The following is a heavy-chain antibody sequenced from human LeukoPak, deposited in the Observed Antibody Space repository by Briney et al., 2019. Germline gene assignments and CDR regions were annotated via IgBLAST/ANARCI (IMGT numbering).Heavy chain of an antibody. J-gene: IGHJ4*02. CDR1: GGTFSSYA. CDR2: FDPEDGET. Sequence: ASVKVSCKASGGTFSSYAISWVRQAPGKGLEWMGGFDPEDGETIYAQKFQGRVTMTEDTSTDTAYMELSSLRSEDTAVYYCATGALRKVYGEGYFDYWGQGTLVTVSS. CDR3: ATGALRKVYGEGYFDY. D-gene: IGHD2-8*01. V-gene: IGHV1-24*01.